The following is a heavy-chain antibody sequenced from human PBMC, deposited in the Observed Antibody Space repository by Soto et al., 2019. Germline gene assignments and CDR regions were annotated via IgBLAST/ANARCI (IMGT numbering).Heavy chain of an antibody. J-gene: IGHJ6*02. CDR2: IIPIFGTA. D-gene: IGHD3-22*01. CDR1: GGTFSSYA. V-gene: IGHV1-69*01. Sequence: QVQLVQSGAEVKKPGSSVKVSCKASGGTFSSYAISWVRQAPGQGLEWMGGIIPIFGTANYAQKFQGRVTITADESTSTAYMELSSLRSEDTAVYYCARGGAHYYHSSGYSGYYYGMDVCGQGTTVTVSS. CDR3: ARGGAHYYHSSGYSGYYYGMDV.